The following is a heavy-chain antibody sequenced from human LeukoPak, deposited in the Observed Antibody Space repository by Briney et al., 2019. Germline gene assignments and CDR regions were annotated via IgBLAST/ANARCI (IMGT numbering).Heavy chain of an antibody. D-gene: IGHD2-2*02. Sequence: SETLSLTCSVSGGSISSTDYYWSWVRQPAGKGLEWIGRIYISGTIDYNPSLKSPVTISLDTSKNQFSLKLSSVTAADTAVYYCARREFNTHYFDYWGQGTLVTVSS. CDR1: GGSISSTDYY. CDR2: IYISGTI. V-gene: IGHV4-61*02. J-gene: IGHJ4*02. CDR3: ARREFNTHYFDY.